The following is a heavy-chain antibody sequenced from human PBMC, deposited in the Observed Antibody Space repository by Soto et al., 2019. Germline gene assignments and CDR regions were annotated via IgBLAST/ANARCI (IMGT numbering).Heavy chain of an antibody. CDR2: IYYSGST. D-gene: IGHD3-3*01. V-gene: IGHV4-39*01. CDR1: GVSMSSSSYY. J-gene: IGHJ4*02. Sequence: ETLTLTSNASGVSMSSSSYYWGWIRQPPGKGLEWIGSIYYSGSTYYNPSLKSRVTISVDTSKNQFSLKLSSVTAAERAVYYCARHAARPERRMTIFGVVIIPGFEYWGQGTLVTVSS. CDR3: ARHAARPERRMTIFGVVIIPGFEY.